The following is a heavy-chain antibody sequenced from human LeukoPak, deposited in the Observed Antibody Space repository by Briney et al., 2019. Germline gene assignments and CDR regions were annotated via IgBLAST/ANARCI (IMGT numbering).Heavy chain of an antibody. CDR2: INPSSGGT. Sequence: ASVKVSCKASGYTFTGYYMHWVRQAPGQGLEWMGRINPSSGGTNYAQKFRGRVTMTRDTSISTAYMELSRLRSDDTAVYYCARVGYSYGPSGDWGQGTLVTVSS. V-gene: IGHV1-2*06. CDR3: ARVGYSYGPSGD. CDR1: GYTFTGYY. D-gene: IGHD5-18*01. J-gene: IGHJ4*02.